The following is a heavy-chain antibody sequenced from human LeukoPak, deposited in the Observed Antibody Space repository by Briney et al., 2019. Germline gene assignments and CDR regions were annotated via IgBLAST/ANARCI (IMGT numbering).Heavy chain of an antibody. J-gene: IGHJ4*02. CDR2: IYSSGST. V-gene: IGHV4-4*07. CDR3: ARGGKATVVTM. D-gene: IGHD4-23*01. CDR1: GGSINSYY. Sequence: SETLSLTCTVSGGSINSYYWSWIRQPAGKGLEWIGRIYSSGSTNYNPSLKSRVPMSVDTSKNQFSLKLTSVTAADTALYYCARGGKATVVTMWGQGILVTVSS.